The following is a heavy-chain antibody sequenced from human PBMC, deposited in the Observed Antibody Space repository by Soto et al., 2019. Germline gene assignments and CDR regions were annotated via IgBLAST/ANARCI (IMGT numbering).Heavy chain of an antibody. CDR1: GFTFSSYW. J-gene: IGHJ5*02. D-gene: IGHD2-2*01. CDR3: ARARIVVVPAANWFDP. V-gene: IGHV3-7*01. Sequence: RLSCAASGFTFSSYWMSWVRQAPGKGLEWVANIKQDGSEKYYVDSVKGRFTISRDNAKNSLYLQMNSLRAEDTAVYYCARARIVVVPAANWFDPWGQGTLVTVSS. CDR2: IKQDGSEK.